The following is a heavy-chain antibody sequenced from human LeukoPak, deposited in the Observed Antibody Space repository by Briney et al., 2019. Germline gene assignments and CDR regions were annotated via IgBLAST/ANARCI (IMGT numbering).Heavy chain of an antibody. Sequence: PGGSLRLSCAASGFTVSSNYMSWVRQAPGKGLEWVSVIYSGGSTYYADSVKGRFTISRDNSKNTLYLQMNSLRAEDTAVYYCARDAGYYYGSGSYFVYGGQGTLVTVSS. D-gene: IGHD3-10*01. V-gene: IGHV3-66*01. J-gene: IGHJ4*02. CDR3: ARDAGYYYGSGSYFVY. CDR1: GFTVSSNY. CDR2: IYSGGST.